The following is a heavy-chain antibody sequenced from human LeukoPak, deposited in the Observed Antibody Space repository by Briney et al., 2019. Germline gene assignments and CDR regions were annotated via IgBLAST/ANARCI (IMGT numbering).Heavy chain of an antibody. CDR2: ISNNGGYT. CDR3: AMEGYSGNYPAY. D-gene: IGHD1-26*01. J-gene: IGHJ4*02. V-gene: IGHV3-23*01. CDR1: GFTFSSSA. Sequence: GGSLRLSCAASGFTFSSSAMSWVRQAPGKGLEWVSAISNNGGYTYYADSVQGRFTISRDNAKNSLYLQMNSLRAEDMAVYYCAMEGYSGNYPAYWGQGTLVTVSS.